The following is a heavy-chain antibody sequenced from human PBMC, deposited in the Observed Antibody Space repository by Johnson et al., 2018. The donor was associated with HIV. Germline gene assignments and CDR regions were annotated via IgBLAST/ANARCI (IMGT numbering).Heavy chain of an antibody. CDR2: INWNGGST. CDR1: GFTFDDYG. V-gene: IGHV3-20*04. D-gene: IGHD2-15*01. Sequence: MQLVESGGGVVRPGGSLRLSCAASGFTFDDYGMSWVRQAPGKGLEWVSGINWNGGSTGYADSVKGRFTISRDNAKNSLYLQSNSLRAEDTALYYCAREGGYCSGGSCVNAFDIWGQGTMVTVSS. CDR3: AREGGYCSGGSCVNAFDI. J-gene: IGHJ3*02.